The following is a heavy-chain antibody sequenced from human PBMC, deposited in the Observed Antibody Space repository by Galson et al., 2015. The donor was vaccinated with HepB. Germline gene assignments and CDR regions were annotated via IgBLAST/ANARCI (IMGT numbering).Heavy chain of an antibody. J-gene: IGHJ3*02. CDR1: GFNFSSYS. V-gene: IGHV3-21*01. D-gene: IGHD2-2*01. CDR3: ARDRVVPAFPTGDAFDI. CDR2: ISSSSSYI. Sequence: SLRLYCAASGFNFSSYSMNWVRQAQGKGLEWVSSISSSSSYIYYADSVKGRFTISRDNAKNSLYLQMNSLRAEDTAVYYCARDRVVPAFPTGDAFDIWGQGTMVTVSS.